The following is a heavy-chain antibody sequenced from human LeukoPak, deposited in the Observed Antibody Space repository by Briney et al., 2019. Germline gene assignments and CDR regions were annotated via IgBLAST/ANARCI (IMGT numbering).Heavy chain of an antibody. CDR2: ISAYNGNT. J-gene: IGHJ4*02. Sequence: ASVKVSCKASGYTSNSYGISWVRQAPGQGLEWMGWISAYNGNTNYAQKLQGRVTMTTDTSTSTAYMELSRLRSDDTAVYYCARGMLSGFLPGDYWGQGTLVTVSS. D-gene: IGHD3-22*01. CDR1: GYTSNSYG. CDR3: ARGMLSGFLPGDY. V-gene: IGHV1-18*01.